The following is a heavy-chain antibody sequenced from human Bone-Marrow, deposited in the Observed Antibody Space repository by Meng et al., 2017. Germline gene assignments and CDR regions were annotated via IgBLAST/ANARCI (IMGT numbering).Heavy chain of an antibody. Sequence: QVELVESGGGLVKPGGSLRLSCAASGFTFSSYDMHWVRQATGKGLEWVAVISYDGSNKYYADSVKGRFTISRDNSKNTLYLQMNSLRAEDTAVYYCARFALLDYWGQGTLVTVSS. CDR3: ARFALLDY. V-gene: IGHV3-30*01. CDR1: GFTFSSYD. CDR2: ISYDGSNK. D-gene: IGHD3-10*01. J-gene: IGHJ4*02.